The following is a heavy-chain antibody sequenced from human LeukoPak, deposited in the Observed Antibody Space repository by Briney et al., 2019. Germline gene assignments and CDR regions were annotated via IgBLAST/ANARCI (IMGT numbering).Heavy chain of an antibody. CDR2: ISSSSSYI. CDR3: AREGVPQDFDY. Sequence: GGSLRLSCAASGFTFSSYSMNWVRQAPGKGLEWVSSISSSSSYIYYADSVKGRSTISRDNAKNSLYLQMNSLRAEDTAVYYCAREGVPQDFDYWGQGTLVTVSS. V-gene: IGHV3-21*01. CDR1: GFTFSSYS. J-gene: IGHJ4*02.